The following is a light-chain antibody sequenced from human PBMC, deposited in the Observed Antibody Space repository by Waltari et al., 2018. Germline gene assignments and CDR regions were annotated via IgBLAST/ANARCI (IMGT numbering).Light chain of an antibody. Sequence: EIVLPQSPGTLSLSPGERATLSCRASQSVSSALAWYQQKPGQAPRLLIYGASSRATGIPDKFSGSESGTDFSLTISRLEPEDFAVYFCQHYVRLPATFVQGTKVEIK. CDR1: QSVSSA. V-gene: IGKV3-20*01. J-gene: IGKJ1*01. CDR3: QHYVRLPAT. CDR2: GAS.